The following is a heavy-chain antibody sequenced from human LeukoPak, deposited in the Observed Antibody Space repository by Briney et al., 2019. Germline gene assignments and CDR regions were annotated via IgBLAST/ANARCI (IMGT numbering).Heavy chain of an antibody. CDR2: ISWNSGSK. J-gene: IGHJ4*02. Sequence: GGSLRLSCAASGFTFDDYVMHWVRQAPGKGLEWVSGISWNSGSKGYADSVKGRFTISRDNAKNSLYLQMNSLRPDDTALYYCAKVVAGSGWSSFDYWGQGTLVTVSS. V-gene: IGHV3-9*01. CDR1: GFTFDDYV. CDR3: AKVVAGSGWSSFDY. D-gene: IGHD6-19*01.